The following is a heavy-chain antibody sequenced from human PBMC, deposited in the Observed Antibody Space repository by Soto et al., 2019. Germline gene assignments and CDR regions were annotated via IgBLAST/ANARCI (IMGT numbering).Heavy chain of an antibody. CDR2: ISSSGTII. CDR1: GFTFSDYY. D-gene: IGHD3-9*01. CDR3: ARDPFKSALRYFDWLLSDFDY. J-gene: IGHJ4*02. Sequence: QVHLVESGGGLVKPGGSLRLSCAASGFTFSDYYMNWIRQAPGKGLEWVSHISSSGTIIYYADSVKGRFTISRDNAKKSLYLQMNSLRAEDTAVYYCARDPFKSALRYFDWLLSDFDYWGQGALVTVSS. V-gene: IGHV3-11*01.